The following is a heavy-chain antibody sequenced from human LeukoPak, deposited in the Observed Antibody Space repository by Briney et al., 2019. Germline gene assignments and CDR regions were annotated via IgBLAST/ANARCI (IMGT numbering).Heavy chain of an antibody. CDR2: INHSGST. Sequence: SETLSLTCAVYGGSFSGYYWSWIRQPPGKGLEWIGEINHSGSTNYNPSLKSRVTISVDTSKNQLSLKLSSVTAADTAVYYCASGGGCSSTSCHPAYYYGMDVWGKGTTVTVSS. V-gene: IGHV4-34*01. J-gene: IGHJ6*04. D-gene: IGHD2-2*01. CDR3: ASGGGCSSTSCHPAYYYGMDV. CDR1: GGSFSGYY.